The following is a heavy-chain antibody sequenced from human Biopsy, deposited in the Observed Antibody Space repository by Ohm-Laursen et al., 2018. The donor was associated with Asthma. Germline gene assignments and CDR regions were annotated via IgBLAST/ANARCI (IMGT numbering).Heavy chain of an antibody. J-gene: IGHJ3*02. D-gene: IGHD3-3*01. CDR2: MSFDGRQT. CDR3: AKERCHDFWSGYTI. CDR1: GFSFNSYG. V-gene: IGHV3-30*18. Sequence: SLRLSCSASGFSFNSYGMHWVRQAPGKGLEWVAVMSFDGRQTYYADSVKGRFTISRDNSKNTLYLQMNSLRAEDTAVYYCAKERCHDFWSGYTIWGQGTMVTVSS.